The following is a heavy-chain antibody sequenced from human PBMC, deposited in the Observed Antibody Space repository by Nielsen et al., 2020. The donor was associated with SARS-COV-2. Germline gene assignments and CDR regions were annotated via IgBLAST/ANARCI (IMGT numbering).Heavy chain of an antibody. Sequence: GSLRLSCAVSGGSVSSNDWWTWVRQSPGKGLEWIGEVSHSGSTNYSPSPKSRVTLSMDKSRRQFSLRLASVSAADTAVYFCARGHLVVVPSPILGLGPFFYSFYLDVWGKGTTVIVSS. CDR3: ARGHLVVVPSPILGLGPFFYSFYLDV. D-gene: IGHD2-2*02. V-gene: IGHV4-4*01. CDR2: VSHSGST. J-gene: IGHJ6*03. CDR1: GGSVSSNDW.